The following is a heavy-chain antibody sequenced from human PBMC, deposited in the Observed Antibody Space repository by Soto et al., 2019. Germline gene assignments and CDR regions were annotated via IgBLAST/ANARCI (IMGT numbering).Heavy chain of an antibody. CDR3: ARDRYSSSWWRWKRASLSPHPRNDY. J-gene: IGHJ4*02. Sequence: QVQLVESGGGVVQPGRSLRLSCAASGFTFSSYGMHWVRQAPGKGLEWVAVIWYDGSNKYYADSVKGRFTISRDNSKNTRELQMNSLRAEDTAVYYCARDRYSSSWWRWKRASLSPHPRNDYWGQGTLVTVSS. CDR1: GFTFSSYG. CDR2: IWYDGSNK. V-gene: IGHV3-33*01. D-gene: IGHD6-13*01.